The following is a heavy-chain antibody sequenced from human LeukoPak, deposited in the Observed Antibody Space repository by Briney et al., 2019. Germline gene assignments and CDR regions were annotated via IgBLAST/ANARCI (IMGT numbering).Heavy chain of an antibody. J-gene: IGHJ4*02. CDR3: ARFDYYDNNYSFGLMRF. Sequence: GESLKISCAGSGYSFINSWIGWVRQMPGKGLEWVGIIHPGGSDTRYSPSFRGHVTISADRSISTAYLQWSSLKASDTAMYYCARFDYYDNNYSFGLMRFRGQGTLVTVSS. CDR1: GYSFINSW. D-gene: IGHD3-22*01. V-gene: IGHV5-51*01. CDR2: IHPGGSDT.